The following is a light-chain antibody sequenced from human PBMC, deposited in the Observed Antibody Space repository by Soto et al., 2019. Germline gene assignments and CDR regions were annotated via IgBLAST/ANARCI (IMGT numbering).Light chain of an antibody. J-gene: IGKJ3*01. CDR1: QSVSSSD. CDR2: GAS. Sequence: EIVLTQSPGTLSLSPGDRATLSCRASQSVSSSDFAWYQQKAAQAPRLLIYGASSRATGIPDRFSGSGSGTDFTLTISRLEPEDFAVYYCQQRSNWPPSFTFGPGTKVDIK. CDR3: QQRSNWPPSFT. V-gene: IGKV3D-20*02.